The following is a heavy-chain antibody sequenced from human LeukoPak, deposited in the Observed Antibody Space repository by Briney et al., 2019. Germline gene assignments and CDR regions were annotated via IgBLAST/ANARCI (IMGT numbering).Heavy chain of an antibody. CDR2: IHPGDSDT. Sequence: PGESLKISCKGSGYSFTSYWIVWVRQMPGNGLEWMGIIHPGDSDTRYSPSFQGQVTISADKSISTAYLQWSSLKASDTAIYYCARHRPPTGGYYYMDVWGTGTTVTVSS. J-gene: IGHJ6*03. D-gene: IGHD3-16*01. CDR1: GYSFTSYW. V-gene: IGHV5-51*01. CDR3: ARHRPPTGGYYYMDV.